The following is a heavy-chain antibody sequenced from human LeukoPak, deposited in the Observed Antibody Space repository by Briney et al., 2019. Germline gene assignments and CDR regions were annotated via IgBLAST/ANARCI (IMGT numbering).Heavy chain of an antibody. CDR1: GAPISRFY. CDR3: VQTTGWPGFDY. D-gene: IGHD6-19*01. CDR2: IYNGVPT. Sequence: SETLSLTCTTSGAPISRFYWSWVRQPPGKGLEWIGNIYNGVPTFFNPSLKCRVTLSVDTSKTQFSLQLASVTAADTAVYYCVQTTGWPGFDYWGQGILVTVSS. J-gene: IGHJ4*02. V-gene: IGHV4-4*09.